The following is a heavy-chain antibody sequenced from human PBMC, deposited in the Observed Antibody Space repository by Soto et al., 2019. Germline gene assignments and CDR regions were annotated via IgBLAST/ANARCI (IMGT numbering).Heavy chain of an antibody. CDR2: FNPILSFS. Sequence: QVQLVQSGAEVKKPGSSVKVSCKASGDTFNFYTINWVRQAPGLGLEWMGRFNPILSFSNSALKFQGRVTLTADKSTSTAFMVLSSLRSEDTAIYYCATRFGSGRRAFDYWGQGALVTVSS. J-gene: IGHJ4*02. CDR1: GDTFNFYT. V-gene: IGHV1-69*02. D-gene: IGHD3-10*01. CDR3: ATRFGSGRRAFDY.